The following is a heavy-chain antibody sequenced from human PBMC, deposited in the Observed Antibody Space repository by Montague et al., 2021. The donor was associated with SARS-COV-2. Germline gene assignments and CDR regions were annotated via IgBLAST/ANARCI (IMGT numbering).Heavy chain of an antibody. V-gene: IGHV4-59*11. Sequence: SETLSLTCTVSGDSISSHFWAYIRQPPGKGLEWIGYTNYRGATNYNSSLGSRVMMSVDTSKNQFSLQLTSVTAADTAVYYCARATSVRGAVSWLDPWGQGTLVTVSS. CDR3: ARATSVRGAVSWLDP. CDR2: TNYRGAT. D-gene: IGHD3-10*01. CDR1: GDSISSHF. J-gene: IGHJ5*02.